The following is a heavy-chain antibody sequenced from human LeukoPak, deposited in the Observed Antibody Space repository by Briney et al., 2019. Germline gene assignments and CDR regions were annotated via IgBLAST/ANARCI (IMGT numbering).Heavy chain of an antibody. V-gene: IGHV2-5*01. J-gene: IGHJ4*02. CDR3: AHIPYYDSSGYPGY. D-gene: IGHD3-22*01. Sequence: SGPTLVKPTQTLTLTCTFSGFSLSTSGVGVGWIRQPPGKALEWLALIYWNDDKRYSPSLKSRLTITKDTSKSQVVLTMTNMDPVDTATYYCAHIPYYDSSGYPGYWGQGTLVTVSS. CDR2: IYWNDDK. CDR1: GFSLSTSGVG.